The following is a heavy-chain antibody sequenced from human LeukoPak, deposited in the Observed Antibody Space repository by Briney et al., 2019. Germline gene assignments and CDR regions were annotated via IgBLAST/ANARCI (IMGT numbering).Heavy chain of an antibody. CDR3: AKDHGDYDSSGYYLGIGAFDI. Sequence: GGSLRLSCAASGFTFDDYATHWVRQAPGKGLEWVSGISWNSGSIGYADSVKGRFTISRDNAKNSLYLQMNSLRAEDTALYYCAKDHGDYDSSGYYLGIGAFDIWGQGTMVTVSS. CDR2: ISWNSGSI. V-gene: IGHV3-9*01. CDR1: GFTFDDYA. J-gene: IGHJ3*02. D-gene: IGHD3-22*01.